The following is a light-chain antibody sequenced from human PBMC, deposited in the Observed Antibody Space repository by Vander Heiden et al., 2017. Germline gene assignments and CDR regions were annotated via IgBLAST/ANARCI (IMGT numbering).Light chain of an antibody. CDR3: QAWDSSVV. CDR1: KLGDKY. CDR2: QDS. J-gene: IGLJ2*01. Sequence: SYELIQPPSVSVSPGQTASITCSGDKLGDKYACWYQQKPGQSPVLVIYQDSKRPSGIPERFSGSNSATTATLTISGTEAMDEADYYCQAWDSSVVFGGGTKLTVL. V-gene: IGLV3-1*01.